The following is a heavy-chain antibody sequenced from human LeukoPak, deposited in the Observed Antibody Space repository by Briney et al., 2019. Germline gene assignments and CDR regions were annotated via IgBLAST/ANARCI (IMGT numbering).Heavy chain of an antibody. CDR3: ARDSSMIWDAFDI. CDR1: GGSISSGDYY. D-gene: IGHD3/OR15-3a*01. Sequence: SETLSLTCTVSGGSISSGDYYWSWIRQPPGKGLEWIGYIYYSGCSSYNPSLKSRVTISVDTSKNQFSLKLSSVTAADTAVYYCARDSSMIWDAFDIWGQGTMVTVSS. J-gene: IGHJ3*02. CDR2: IYYSGCS. V-gene: IGHV4-30-4*08.